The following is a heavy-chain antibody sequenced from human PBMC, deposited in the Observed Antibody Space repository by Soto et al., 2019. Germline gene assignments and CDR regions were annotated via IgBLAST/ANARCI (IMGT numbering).Heavy chain of an antibody. Sequence: ASVKVSCKASGYTFTSYGISWVRQAPGQGLEWMGWISAYNGNTNYAQKLQGRVTMTTDTSTSTAYMELRSLRSDDTAVYYCARDQLGYCSSTSCYSGGMDVWGQGTTVTVSS. D-gene: IGHD2-2*01. CDR3: ARDQLGYCSSTSCYSGGMDV. CDR2: ISAYNGNT. J-gene: IGHJ6*02. CDR1: GYTFTSYG. V-gene: IGHV1-18*01.